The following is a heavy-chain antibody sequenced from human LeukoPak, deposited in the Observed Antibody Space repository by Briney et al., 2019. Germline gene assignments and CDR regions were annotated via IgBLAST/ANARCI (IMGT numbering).Heavy chain of an antibody. J-gene: IGHJ4*02. CDR3: ARHSRWSPPSY. V-gene: IGHV4-34*01. CDR2: INHSGST. Sequence: SETLSLTCAVYGGSFSDYYWSWIRQPPGKGLEWIGKINHSGSTDYNPSLKSRVTISVDTSKNQFSLKLSSVTAADTALYYCARHSRWSPPSYWGQGTLVTVSS. CDR1: GGSFSDYY. D-gene: IGHD2-15*01.